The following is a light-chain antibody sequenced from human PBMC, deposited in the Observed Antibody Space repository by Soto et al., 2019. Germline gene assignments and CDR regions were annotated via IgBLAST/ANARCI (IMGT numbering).Light chain of an antibody. Sequence: QSALTQPASVSGSPGQSITISCTGTSSDIGGLFNYVSWYQQHPGKAPKLLIYDVNVRPSGASDRFSGSKSGNTASLTISGLQAEDEAAYFCSSYSSDATHVVFGGGTKLTVL. V-gene: IGLV2-14*03. CDR1: SSDIGGLFNY. CDR2: DVN. CDR3: SSYSSDATHVV. J-gene: IGLJ2*01.